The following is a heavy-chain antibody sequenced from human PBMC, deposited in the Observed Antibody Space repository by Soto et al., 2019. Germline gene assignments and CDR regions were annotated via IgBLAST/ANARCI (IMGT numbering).Heavy chain of an antibody. Sequence: EVQLLESGGGLVQPGGSLRLSCAASGFTFSSYAMSCVRQAPGKGLEWVSAISGSGGSTYYADSVKGRFTISRDNAKNTLYLHMNSLRAEDTAVYYCATLDTAMVTYWGQGTLVTDSS. CDR1: GFTFSSYA. D-gene: IGHD5-18*01. V-gene: IGHV3-23*01. CDR3: ATLDTAMVTY. J-gene: IGHJ4*02. CDR2: ISGSGGST.